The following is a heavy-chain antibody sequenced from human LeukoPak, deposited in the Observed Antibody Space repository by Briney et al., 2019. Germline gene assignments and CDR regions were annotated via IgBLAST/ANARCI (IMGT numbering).Heavy chain of an antibody. Sequence: SETLSLTCTVSGGSISSGSYYWSWIRQPAGKGLEWIGRIYTSGSTNYNPSLTSRVTISVDTSKNQFSLKLSSVTAADTAVYYCARIWWSYYYDSSGHAGKRNSDAFDIWGQGTMVTVSS. CDR3: ARIWWSYYYDSSGHAGKRNSDAFDI. CDR2: IYTSGST. V-gene: IGHV4-61*02. D-gene: IGHD3-22*01. CDR1: GGSISSGSYY. J-gene: IGHJ3*02.